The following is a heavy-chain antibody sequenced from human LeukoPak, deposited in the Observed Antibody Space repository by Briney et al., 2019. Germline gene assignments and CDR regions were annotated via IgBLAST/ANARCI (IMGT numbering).Heavy chain of an antibody. CDR3: AKRDVLGGWYHDY. CDR2: ITSSSNL. D-gene: IGHD6-19*01. CDR1: GFTFSRCA. Sequence: PGGSLRLSCAASGFTFSRCAMSWVRQAPGKGLQWVSSITSSSNLYYSDSVRGRFSISRDNSKNTLYLQMNNLGAEDTAVYYCAKRDVLGGWYHDYWGQGTLVTVSS. V-gene: IGHV3-23*01. J-gene: IGHJ4*02.